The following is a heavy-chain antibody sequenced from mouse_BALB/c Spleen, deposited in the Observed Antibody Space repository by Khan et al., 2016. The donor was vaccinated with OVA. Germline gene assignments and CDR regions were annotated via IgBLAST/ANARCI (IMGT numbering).Heavy chain of an antibody. D-gene: IGHD2-4*01. Sequence: QVQLKQSGPGLVRPSQSLSITCTASGFSLTTYGVHWVRQSPGKGLEWLGVIWRGGSTAYSADFISRLSISKDNSKSQVFFKMSSLQPNDTAIYYCARNYDYDGGLAYWGQGTLVTVSA. J-gene: IGHJ3*01. CDR2: IWRGGST. CDR3: ARNYDYDGGLAY. V-gene: IGHV2-2*02. CDR1: GFSLTTYG.